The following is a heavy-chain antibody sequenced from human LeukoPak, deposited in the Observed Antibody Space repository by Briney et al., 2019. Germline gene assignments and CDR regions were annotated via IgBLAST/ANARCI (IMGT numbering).Heavy chain of an antibody. CDR3: ARVTAAAAANTQYYYYMDV. V-gene: IGHV4-34*01. CDR1: GGSFSGYY. J-gene: IGHJ6*03. Sequence: SETLSLTCAVSGGSFSGYYWSWIRQPPGKGLEWIGEINHSGSTNYNPSLKSRVTISVDTSKNQFSLKLSSVTAADTAVYYCARVTAAAAANTQYYYYMDVWGKGTTVTVSS. CDR2: INHSGST. D-gene: IGHD6-13*01.